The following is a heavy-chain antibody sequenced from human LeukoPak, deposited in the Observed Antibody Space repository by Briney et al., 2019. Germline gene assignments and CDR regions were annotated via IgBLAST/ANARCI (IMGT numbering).Heavy chain of an antibody. CDR1: GYTFSSHA. CDR2: INTNTGIP. Sequence: ASVKVSCTAFGYTFSSHATNWVRQAPGQGLELMGWINTNTGIPTYAQGFAGRFVFSLDTSVTTAYLQITSLKAEDTAVYYCARDLVSAGFDIWGQGTMVTVSS. CDR3: ARDLVSAGFDI. J-gene: IGHJ3*02. D-gene: IGHD6-6*01. V-gene: IGHV7-4-1*02.